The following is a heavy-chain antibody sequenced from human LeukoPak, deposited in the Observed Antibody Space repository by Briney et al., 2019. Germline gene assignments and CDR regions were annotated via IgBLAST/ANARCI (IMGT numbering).Heavy chain of an antibody. Sequence: GGSLRLSCAASGFTFTDFWMHWARQAPGGGLVWVSRVKGDEISTLYADSVKGRFTISRDNAKNTLYLQMNSLRADDTALYYCATGPYSAFEMWGQGTMVTVSS. CDR1: GFTFTDFW. J-gene: IGHJ3*02. CDR2: VKGDEIST. D-gene: IGHD2-21*01. CDR3: ATGPYSAFEM. V-gene: IGHV3-74*01.